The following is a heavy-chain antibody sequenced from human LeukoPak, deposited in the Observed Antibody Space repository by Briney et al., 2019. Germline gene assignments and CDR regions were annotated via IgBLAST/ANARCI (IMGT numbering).Heavy chain of an antibody. J-gene: IGHJ4*02. CDR1: GFTFSSYE. D-gene: IGHD3-10*01. CDR3: ARDKPALQYYYGSGSYYKFDY. V-gene: IGHV3-48*03. Sequence: GGSLRLSCAASGFTFSSYEMNWVRQAPGKGLEWVSYICSSGSTIYYADSVKGRFTISRDNAKNSLYLQMNSLRAEDTAVYDCARDKPALQYYYGSGSYYKFDYWGQGTLVTVSS. CDR2: ICSSGSTI.